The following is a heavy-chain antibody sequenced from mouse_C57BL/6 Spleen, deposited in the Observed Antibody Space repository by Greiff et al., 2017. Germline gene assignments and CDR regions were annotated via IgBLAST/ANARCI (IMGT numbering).Heavy chain of an antibody. CDR3: ARGDYDYDAGAMDY. CDR1: GYTFTSYW. Sequence: VQLQQSGAELVKPGASVKLSCKASGYTFTSYWMHWVKQRPGQGLEWIGMIHPNSGSTNYNEKFKSKATLTVDKSSSTAYMQLSSLTSEDSAVYYCARGDYDYDAGAMDYWGQGTSVTVSS. D-gene: IGHD2-4*01. V-gene: IGHV1-64*01. CDR2: IHPNSGST. J-gene: IGHJ4*01.